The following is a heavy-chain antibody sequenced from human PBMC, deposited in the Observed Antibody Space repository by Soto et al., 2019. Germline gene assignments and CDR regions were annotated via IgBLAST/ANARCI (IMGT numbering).Heavy chain of an antibody. D-gene: IGHD1-20*01. V-gene: IGHV5-10-1*04. CDR1: TDSLINYW. CDR3: ARQEDVTGTVDYSYGY. CDR2: IDPSGSHT. Sequence: GESLKISCQGSTDSLINYWIHWVRQKPGKGLEWVGRIDPSGSHTTYSPSFQGQVTISADKSITTAYLQWSSLKASDTAMYYCARQEDVTGTVDYSYGYWGQGTQVTVSS. J-gene: IGHJ4*02.